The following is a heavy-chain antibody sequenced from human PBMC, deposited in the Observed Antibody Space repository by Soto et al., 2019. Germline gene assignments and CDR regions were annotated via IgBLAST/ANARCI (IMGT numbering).Heavy chain of an antibody. V-gene: IGHV3-66*01. CDR2: IYGDGST. J-gene: IGHJ6*03. CDR3: ARTSVFSPYYYMDV. Sequence: GSLRLSCAVSGFTVSNNYMSWVRQAPGKGLEWVSVIYGDGSTFYADFVKGRFTISRGNFKNTLYLQMNTLRAEDTAVYYCARTSVFSPYYYMDVWGKGTTVTVSS. CDR1: GFTVSNNY.